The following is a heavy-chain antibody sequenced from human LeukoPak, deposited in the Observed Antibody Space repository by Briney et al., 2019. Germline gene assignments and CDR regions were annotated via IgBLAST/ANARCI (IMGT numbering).Heavy chain of an antibody. J-gene: IGHJ5*02. Sequence: ASVKVSCKASGGTFSSYAISWVRQAPGQRLEWMGGIIPIFGTANYAQKFQGRVTITADESTSTAYMELSSLRSEDTAVYYCARWQQQLVLNWFDPWGQGTLVTVSS. V-gene: IGHV1-69*13. CDR2: IIPIFGTA. D-gene: IGHD6-13*01. CDR3: ARWQQQLVLNWFDP. CDR1: GGTFSSYA.